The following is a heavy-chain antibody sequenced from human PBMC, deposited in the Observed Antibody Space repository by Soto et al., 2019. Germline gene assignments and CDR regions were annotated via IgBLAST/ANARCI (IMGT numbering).Heavy chain of an antibody. CDR2: TRNKAHSYTT. CDR3: ARELMTTMTYFDY. Sequence: EVQLVESGGGPVQPGGSLRLSCAASGFTFSDHYMDWVRQAPGKGLEWVGRTRNKAHSYTTEYAASVKGRFTISRDGSKNSLYLQMNSLKAEDTAVYYCARELMTTMTYFDYWGQGTLVTVSS. CDR1: GFTFSDHY. V-gene: IGHV3-72*01. J-gene: IGHJ4*02. D-gene: IGHD4-17*01.